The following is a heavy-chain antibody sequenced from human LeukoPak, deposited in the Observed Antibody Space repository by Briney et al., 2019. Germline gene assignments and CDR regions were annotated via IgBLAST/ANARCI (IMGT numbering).Heavy chain of an antibody. J-gene: IGHJ3*02. CDR2: ISGSGGST. V-gene: IGHV3-23*01. CDR3: AKPGARAFDI. CDR1: EFTFRSDA. Sequence: GSLRLSCAASEFTFRSDAMSWVRQAPGKGLEWVSAISGSGGSTYYADSVKGRFTISRDNSKNTLYLQMNSLRADDTAVYYSAKPGARAFDIWAKGQWSPSLQ.